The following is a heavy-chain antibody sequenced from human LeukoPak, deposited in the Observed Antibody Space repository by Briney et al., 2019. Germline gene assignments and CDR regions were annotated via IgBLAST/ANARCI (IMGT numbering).Heavy chain of an antibody. CDR1: GGTFTSYA. D-gene: IGHD6-6*01. V-gene: IGHV1-69*13. CDR3: ARVLAARPFGPFDY. Sequence: GASVTVSCKASGGTFTSYAISWVRQAPGQGLEWMGGITPLFGTTDYAQKFQGRVTFTADESTSTAYMELSSLRSEDTAVYYCARVLAARPFGPFDYWGQGTLVTVSS. CDR2: ITPLFGTT. J-gene: IGHJ4*02.